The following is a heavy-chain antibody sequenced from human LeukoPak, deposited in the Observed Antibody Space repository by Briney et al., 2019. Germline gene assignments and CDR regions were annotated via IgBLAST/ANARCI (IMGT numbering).Heavy chain of an antibody. CDR3: AKDPHVLRFLEWLSAFDY. V-gene: IGHV3-23*01. CDR1: GFTFSNYA. Sequence: GGSLRLSCAASGFTFSNYAMSWVRQAPGKGLEWVSAISGSGDSTYYADSVKGRFTIPRDNSKNTLYLQMNSLRAEDTAVYYCAKDPHVLRFLEWLSAFDYWGQGTLVTVSS. J-gene: IGHJ4*02. D-gene: IGHD3-3*01. CDR2: ISGSGDST.